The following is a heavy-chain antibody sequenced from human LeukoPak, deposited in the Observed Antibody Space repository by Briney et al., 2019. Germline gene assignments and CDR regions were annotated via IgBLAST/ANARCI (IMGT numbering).Heavy chain of an antibody. CDR2: ISYGGSNK. V-gene: IGHV3-30*03. CDR1: GFTFSSYG. J-gene: IGHJ6*02. D-gene: IGHD4-17*01. CDR3: ARDQGAHDYGDYLYYYYYYGMDV. Sequence: GSLRLSLAASGFTFSSYGMPWGRQAPGKGLEWVAVISYGGSNKYYADSVKGRFTISRDNSKNTLYLQMNSLRAEDTAVYYCARDQGAHDYGDYLYYYYYYGMDVWGQGTTVTVSS.